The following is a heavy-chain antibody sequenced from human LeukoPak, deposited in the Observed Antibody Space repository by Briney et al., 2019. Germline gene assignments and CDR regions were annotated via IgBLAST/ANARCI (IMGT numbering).Heavy chain of an antibody. D-gene: IGHD3-22*01. V-gene: IGHV3-74*01. CDR2: IKSDGSTT. Sequence: GGSLRLSCAASGFSFSSYWMHWVRQAPGTGLVWVSRIKSDGSTTNYADSVKGRFTISRDNSKNTLYLQMNSLRAEDTAVYYCASSRYYDSSGYYLDDYWGQGTLVTVSS. J-gene: IGHJ4*02. CDR1: GFSFSSYW. CDR3: ASSRYYDSSGYYLDDY.